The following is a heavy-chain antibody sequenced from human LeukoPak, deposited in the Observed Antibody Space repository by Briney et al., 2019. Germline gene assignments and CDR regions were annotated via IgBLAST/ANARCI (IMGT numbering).Heavy chain of an antibody. CDR1: GFTFSDYY. V-gene: IGHV3-11*01. Sequence: GGSLRLSCAASGFTFSDYYMSWIRQAPGKGLEWVSYISSSGSTICYADSVKGRFTTSRDNSKNTLFLQMNSLRAEDTAIYYCAKYGPQDSGSSHFDYWGQGALVTVSS. J-gene: IGHJ4*02. CDR2: ISSSGSTI. D-gene: IGHD1-26*01. CDR3: AKYGPQDSGSSHFDY.